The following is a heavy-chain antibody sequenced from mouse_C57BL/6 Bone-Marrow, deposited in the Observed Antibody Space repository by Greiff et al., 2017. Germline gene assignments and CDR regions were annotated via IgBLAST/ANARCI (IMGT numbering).Heavy chain of an antibody. J-gene: IGHJ1*03. CDR1: GFTFSDYG. CDR3: ASDYGSSVYWYFDV. D-gene: IGHD1-1*01. Sequence: EVHLVESGGGLVKPGGSLKLSCAASGFTFSDYGMHWVRQAPEKGLEWVAYISSGSSTIYYADTVKGRFTISRDNAKNTLFLQMTSLRSEDTAMYFCASDYGSSVYWYFDVWGTGTTVTVSS. CDR2: ISSGSSTI. V-gene: IGHV5-17*01.